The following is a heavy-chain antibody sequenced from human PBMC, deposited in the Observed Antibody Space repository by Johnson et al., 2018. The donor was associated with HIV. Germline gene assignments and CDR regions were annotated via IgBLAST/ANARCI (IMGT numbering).Heavy chain of an antibody. J-gene: IGHJ3*02. D-gene: IGHD3-16*01. Sequence: QVQLVESGGGVVQPGGSLRLSCAASGFTFSSYGMHWVRQAPGKGLEWVAFRRYDGSNKYYADSVKGRFTISRDNSKNTLYLQMNSLRVEDTAVYYCAKDFVAFWGRPAYAFDIWGQGTMVTVSS. CDR3: AKDFVAFWGRPAYAFDI. CDR2: RRYDGSNK. V-gene: IGHV3-30*02. CDR1: GFTFSSYG.